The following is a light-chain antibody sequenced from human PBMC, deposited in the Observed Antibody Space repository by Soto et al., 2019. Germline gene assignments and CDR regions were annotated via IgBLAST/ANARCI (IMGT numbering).Light chain of an antibody. J-gene: IGKJ1*01. Sequence: DIQMTQSPSTLSASVGDRVTITCRASQSISGWLAWYQQKPGKAPKLLIYKASSLESEVPSRFSGSGSGTEFTLTISSLQPDDLATYYCQQYNSFSVTFGQGTKVELK. V-gene: IGKV1-5*03. CDR2: KAS. CDR3: QQYNSFSVT. CDR1: QSISGW.